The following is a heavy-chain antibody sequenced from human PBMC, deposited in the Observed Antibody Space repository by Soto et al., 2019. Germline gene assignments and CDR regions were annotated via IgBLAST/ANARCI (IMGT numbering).Heavy chain of an antibody. CDR3: ARGGDYYCSGEGPWFDP. CDR1: GGTFSSYA. D-gene: IGHD3-10*01. CDR2: IIPIFGTA. J-gene: IGHJ5*02. V-gene: IGHV1-69*01. Sequence: QVQLVQSGAEVKKPGSSVKVSCKASGGTFSSYAISWVRQAPGQGLEWMGGIIPIFGTANYAQKFQGRVTITANESTSTAYMALSSLRSEDTAVYYCARGGDYYCSGEGPWFDPWGQGTLVTVSS.